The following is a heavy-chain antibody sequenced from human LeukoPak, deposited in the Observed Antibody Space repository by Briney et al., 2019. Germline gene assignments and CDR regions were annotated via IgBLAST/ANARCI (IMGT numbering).Heavy chain of an antibody. CDR1: GYTFTSYY. CDR3: ARRGCSGGSCSLLGYYYYGMDV. J-gene: IGHJ6*04. D-gene: IGHD2-15*01. Sequence: GASVKVSCKASGYTFTSYYMHWVRQAPGQGLEWMGIINPSGGSTSYAQKFQGRVTMTRDTSTSTVYMGLSSLRSEDTAVYYCARRGCSGGSCSLLGYYYYGMDVWGKGTTVTVSS. V-gene: IGHV1-46*01. CDR2: INPSGGST.